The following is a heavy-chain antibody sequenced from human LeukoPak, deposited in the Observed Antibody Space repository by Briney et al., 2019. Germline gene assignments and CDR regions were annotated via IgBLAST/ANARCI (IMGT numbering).Heavy chain of an antibody. D-gene: IGHD3-3*01. Sequence: ASVKVSCKASGYTFTGYYMHWVRQAPGQGLEWMGRINPNSGGTNYAQKFQGRVTMTRDTSISTAYMELSRLRSDDTAVYYCARDRERFLEWLLPDYYYYGMDVWGQGTTVIVSS. CDR1: GYTFTGYY. CDR3: ARDRERFLEWLLPDYYYYGMDV. CDR2: INPNSGGT. V-gene: IGHV1-2*06. J-gene: IGHJ6*02.